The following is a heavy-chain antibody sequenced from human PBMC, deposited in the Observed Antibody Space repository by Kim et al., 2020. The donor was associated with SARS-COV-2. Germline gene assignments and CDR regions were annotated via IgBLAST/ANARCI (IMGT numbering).Heavy chain of an antibody. J-gene: IGHJ6*03. CDR1: GGSISSSSYY. Sequence: SETLSLTCTVSGGSISSSSYYWGWIRQPPGKGLEWIGSIYYSGSTYYNPSLKSRVTISVDTSKNQFSLKLSSVTAADTAVYYCARPGGIVHYMDVWGKGTTVTVSS. D-gene: IGHD2-8*01. CDR2: IYYSGST. CDR3: ARPGGIVHYMDV. V-gene: IGHV4-39*01.